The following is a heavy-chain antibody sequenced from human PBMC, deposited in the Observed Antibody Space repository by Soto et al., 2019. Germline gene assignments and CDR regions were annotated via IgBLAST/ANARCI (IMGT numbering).Heavy chain of an antibody. D-gene: IGHD3-22*01. CDR2: ISSSSSYI. Sequence: ILSCAASGFTFSSYSMNWVRQAPGKGLEWVSSISSSSSYIYYADSVEGRFTISRDNAKNSLYLQMNSLRAEDTAVYYCLRDSSGYPYYFDYWDQGTLVTVSS. CDR1: GFTFSSYS. CDR3: LRDSSGYPYYFDY. J-gene: IGHJ4*02. V-gene: IGHV3-21*01.